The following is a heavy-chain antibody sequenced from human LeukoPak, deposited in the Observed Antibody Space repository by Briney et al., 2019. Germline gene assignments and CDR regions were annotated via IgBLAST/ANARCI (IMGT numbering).Heavy chain of an antibody. CDR1: GGSISSHY. V-gene: IGHV4-4*07. D-gene: IGHD5-24*01. J-gene: IGHJ4*02. Sequence: SETLSLTCTVSGGSISSHYWSWIRQPAGMGLEWIGRISTTGSTNYNPSLMSRVTMSIDTSKNQFSLKLNSVSAADTAVYFCAREIQMATQFDYWGQGTLATVSS. CDR3: AREIQMATQFDY. CDR2: ISTTGST.